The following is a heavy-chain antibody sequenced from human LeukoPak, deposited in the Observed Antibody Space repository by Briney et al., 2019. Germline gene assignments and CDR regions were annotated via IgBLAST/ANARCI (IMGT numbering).Heavy chain of an antibody. CDR2: IYSGGNT. Sequence: GGSLRLSCAASRFSIIGTYLSWVRQAPGRGLEWVTVIYSGGNTYYADSVKCTFTISRDISKITLYLQMNSLRAEDTAVYYCARVGLGIGDYWGQGTLVTVSS. J-gene: IGHJ4*02. CDR3: ARVGLGIGDY. D-gene: IGHD7-27*01. V-gene: IGHV3-66*01. CDR1: RFSIIGTY.